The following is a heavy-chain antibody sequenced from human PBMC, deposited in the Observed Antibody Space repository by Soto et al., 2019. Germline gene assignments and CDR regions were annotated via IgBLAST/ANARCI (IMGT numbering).Heavy chain of an antibody. CDR1: GGSISSGGYY. CDR2: IYYSGST. Sequence: SETLSLTCTVSGGSISSGGYYWSWIRQHPGKGLEWIGYIYYSGSTYYKPSLKSRDTISVDTSKNQFYLKLSSVNAADTAVYYCARATYYYDSSGYIRDNWFDPWGQGTLVTVS. CDR3: ARATYYYDSSGYIRDNWFDP. V-gene: IGHV4-31*03. J-gene: IGHJ5*02. D-gene: IGHD3-22*01.